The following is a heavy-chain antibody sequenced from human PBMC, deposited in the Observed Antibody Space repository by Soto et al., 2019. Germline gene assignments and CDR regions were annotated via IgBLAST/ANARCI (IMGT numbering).Heavy chain of an antibody. Sequence: SETLSLTCTVSGGSISSYYWSWIRQPPGKGLEWIGYIYYSGSTNYNPSLKSRVTISVDTSKNQFSLKLSSVTAADTAVYYCARDIRGWFDYWGQGTLVTVSS. CDR3: ARDIRGWFDY. CDR1: GGSISSYY. CDR2: IYYSGST. J-gene: IGHJ4*02. D-gene: IGHD6-19*01. V-gene: IGHV4-59*01.